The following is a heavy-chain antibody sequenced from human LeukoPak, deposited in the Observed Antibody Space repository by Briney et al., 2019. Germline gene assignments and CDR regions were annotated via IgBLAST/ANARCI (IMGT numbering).Heavy chain of an antibody. CDR1: GGSFSGYY. CDR2: INHSGST. D-gene: IGHD3-16*01. V-gene: IGHV4-34*01. Sequence: SETLSLTCAVYGGSFSGYYWSWIRQPPGKGLEWIGEINHSGSTNYNPSLKSRVTISVDTSKSQFSLKLSSVTAADTAVYYCARDRYDYVWGSRWNWFDPWGQGTLVTVSS. J-gene: IGHJ5*02. CDR3: ARDRYDYVWGSRWNWFDP.